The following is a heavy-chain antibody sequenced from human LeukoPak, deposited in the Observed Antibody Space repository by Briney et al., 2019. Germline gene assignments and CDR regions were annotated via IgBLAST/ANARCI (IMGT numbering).Heavy chain of an antibody. Sequence: GGSLRLSCAVSGFTFDDYAMHWVRQVPGKGLEWVSGINWNSDSIGYADSVKGRFTISRDNAKNTLYLQMNSLRAEDTAVYYCARGTSIFGVVTFYNYYYMDVWGKGTTVIVSS. D-gene: IGHD3-3*01. J-gene: IGHJ6*03. CDR2: INWNSDSI. CDR3: ARGTSIFGVVTFYNYYYMDV. V-gene: IGHV3-9*01. CDR1: GFTFDDYA.